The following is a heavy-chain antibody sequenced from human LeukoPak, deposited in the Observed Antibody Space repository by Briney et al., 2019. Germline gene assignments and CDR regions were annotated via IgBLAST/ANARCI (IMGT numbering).Heavy chain of an antibody. J-gene: IGHJ4*02. D-gene: IGHD3-10*01. CDR1: GGSISSYY. CDR2: IYYSGST. Sequence: PSETLSLTCTVSGGSISSYYWSWIRQPPGKGLEWIGYIYYSGSTNYNPSLKSRVTISVDTSKNQFSLKLSSVTAADTAVYYCARHSFSWFGELSLDFDYWGQGTLVTVSS. CDR3: ARHSFSWFGELSLDFDY. V-gene: IGHV4-59*08.